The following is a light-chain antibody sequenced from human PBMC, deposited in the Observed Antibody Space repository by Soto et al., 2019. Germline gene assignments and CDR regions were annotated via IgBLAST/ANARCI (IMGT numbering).Light chain of an antibody. Sequence: QAVVTQESSLTVSPGETGTLTCASSTAAVTSAYYPSWFQQKPGQAPRALIYSTDNKDSCTPARFSGSILGDKAALTVSGVQPEDEADYYCLLSYGGSQVFGGGTQLTVL. J-gene: IGLJ2*01. CDR2: STD. CDR3: LLSYGGSQV. V-gene: IGLV7-43*01. CDR1: TAAVTSAYY.